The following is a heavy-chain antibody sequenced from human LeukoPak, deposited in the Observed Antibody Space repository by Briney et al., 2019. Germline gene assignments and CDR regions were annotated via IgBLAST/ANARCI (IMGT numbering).Heavy chain of an antibody. J-gene: IGHJ3*02. V-gene: IGHV4-59*01. D-gene: IGHD3-22*01. CDR3: SGGGSNTSRYAGEGYDI. Sequence: RQAPGKGLEWIGYIYYSGGTNYNPSLKSRVTISVDASKKEFSLKLSSVTPADTAVYYCSGGGSNTSRYAGEGYDIWGQGTMVTVSS. CDR2: IYYSGGT.